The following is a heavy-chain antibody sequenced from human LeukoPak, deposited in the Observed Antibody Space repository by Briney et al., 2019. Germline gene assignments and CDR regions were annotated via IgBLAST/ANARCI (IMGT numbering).Heavy chain of an antibody. CDR3: AREGVRITMVRGVIPYNWFDP. D-gene: IGHD3-10*01. Sequence: MSSETLSLTCAVYGGSFSGYYWSWIRQPPGKGLEWIGEINHSGSTNYNPSLKSRVTISVDTSKNQFSLKLSSVTAADTAVYYCAREGVRITMVRGVIPYNWFDPWGQGTLVTVSS. J-gene: IGHJ5*02. CDR2: INHSGST. CDR1: GGSFSGYY. V-gene: IGHV4-34*01.